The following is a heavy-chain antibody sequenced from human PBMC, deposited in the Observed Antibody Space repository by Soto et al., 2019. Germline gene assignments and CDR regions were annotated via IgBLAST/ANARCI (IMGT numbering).Heavy chain of an antibody. D-gene: IGHD3-9*01. CDR1: GFTFDDYA. V-gene: IGHV3-9*01. Sequence: GGSLRLSCAASGFTFDDYAMHWVRQAPGKGLEWVSGISWNSGSIGYADSVKGRFTISRDNAKNSLYLQMNSLRAEDTALYYCAKDIYYDILTGYYFDYWGQGTLVTVSS. J-gene: IGHJ4*02. CDR2: ISWNSGSI. CDR3: AKDIYYDILTGYYFDY.